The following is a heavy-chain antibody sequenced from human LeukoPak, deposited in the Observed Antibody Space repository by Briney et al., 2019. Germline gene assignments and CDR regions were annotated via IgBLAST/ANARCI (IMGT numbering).Heavy chain of an antibody. V-gene: IGHV4-30-2*01. D-gene: IGHD3-3*01. CDR1: GGSISSGGYY. Sequence: LVKPSQTLSPTCTVSGGSISSGGYYWSWIRQPPGKGLEWIGYIYHSGSTYYNPSLKSRVTISVDRSKNQFSLKLSSVTAADTAVYYCASFGVVIKGKNAFDIWGQGTMVTVSS. J-gene: IGHJ3*02. CDR3: ASFGVVIKGKNAFDI. CDR2: IYHSGST.